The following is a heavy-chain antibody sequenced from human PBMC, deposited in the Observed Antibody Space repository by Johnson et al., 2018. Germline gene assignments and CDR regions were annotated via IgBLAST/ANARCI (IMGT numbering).Heavy chain of an antibody. Sequence: QVQLVQSGGGVVQPGRSLRLSCGAAGFTFRTYGMHWVRQAPGKGLEWVAVISSDGSNKNYADSVKGLFTISRDNSKNILEMTMNSLRVEDTAGYYCEKEFGEGKGCDVWGQGTTVTVSS. V-gene: IGHV3-30*18. CDR3: EKEFGEGKGCDV. CDR1: GFTFRTYG. D-gene: IGHD2-21*01. J-gene: IGHJ3*01. CDR2: ISSDGSNK.